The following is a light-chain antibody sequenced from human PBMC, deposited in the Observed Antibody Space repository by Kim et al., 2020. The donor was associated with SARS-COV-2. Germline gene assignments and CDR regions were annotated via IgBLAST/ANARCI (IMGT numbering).Light chain of an antibody. CDR2: RDN. Sequence: SYELTQPLSVSVDPGQTARITCGGNRIGSKSVQWYQGKTGQAPVLVIYRDNNRPSGIPERFSGYNSGNTDTLTISSDQAGDEAEYFCQVWDSTTVVFGGG. V-gene: IGLV3-9*01. J-gene: IGLJ2*01. CDR1: RIGSKS. CDR3: QVWDSTTVV.